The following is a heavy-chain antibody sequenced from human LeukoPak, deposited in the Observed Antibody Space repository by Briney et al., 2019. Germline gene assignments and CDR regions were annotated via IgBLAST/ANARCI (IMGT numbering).Heavy chain of an antibody. CDR3: AKDRGGSSWFQPIDIDY. CDR2: ISGSGGST. J-gene: IGHJ4*02. V-gene: IGHV3-23*01. Sequence: PGGSLRLSRAASGFTFSSYAMSWVRQAPGKGLEWVSAISGSGGSTYYADSVKGRFTISRDNSKNTLYLQMNSLRAEDTAVYYCAKDRGGSSWFQPIDIDYWGQGTLVTVSS. CDR1: GFTFSSYA. D-gene: IGHD6-13*01.